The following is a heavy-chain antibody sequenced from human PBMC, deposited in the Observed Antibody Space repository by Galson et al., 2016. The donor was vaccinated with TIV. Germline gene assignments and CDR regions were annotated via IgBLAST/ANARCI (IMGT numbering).Heavy chain of an antibody. J-gene: IGHJ6*03. CDR2: ISGYSVNT. CDR1: GYTFNNFG. D-gene: IGHD2-2*01. Sequence: SVMVSCKASGYTFNNFGITWVRQAPGQGLEWMGWISGYSVNTNYAQKFQGRVTMTTDTSTSTAYMELRSLGSDDTVVYYCARVPHSTYCSTSTCKGYYLDVWGRGTTVTVSS. CDR3: ARVPHSTYCSTSTCKGYYLDV. V-gene: IGHV1-18*01.